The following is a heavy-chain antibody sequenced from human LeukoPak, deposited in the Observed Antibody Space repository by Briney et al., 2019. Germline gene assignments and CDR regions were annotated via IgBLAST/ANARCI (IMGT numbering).Heavy chain of an antibody. CDR1: GFTFSSYS. Sequence: GGSLRLSCAASGFTFSSYSMNWVRQAPGKGLEWVSSISSSSSYTYYADSVKGRFTISRDNAKNSLYLQMNSLRAEDTAVYYCASIAVAGTVDYWGQGTLVTVSS. CDR3: ASIAVAGTVDY. V-gene: IGHV3-21*01. J-gene: IGHJ4*02. CDR2: ISSSSSYT. D-gene: IGHD6-19*01.